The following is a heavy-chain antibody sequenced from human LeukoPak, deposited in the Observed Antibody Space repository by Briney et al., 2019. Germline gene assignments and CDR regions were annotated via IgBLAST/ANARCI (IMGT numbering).Heavy chain of an antibody. Sequence: ASVKVSCKAFGYRLIDYHMHWVRQATGQGLEWMGKIDPKVDNTNYAQKFQDRVIMTRDTSTNTVFLELSNLRSEDTAVYYCAGRGEKFFSDWGQGTLVTVSS. CDR1: GYRLIDYH. CDR3: AGRGEKFFSD. V-gene: IGHV1-46*01. D-gene: IGHD3-16*01. J-gene: IGHJ4*02. CDR2: IDPKVDNT.